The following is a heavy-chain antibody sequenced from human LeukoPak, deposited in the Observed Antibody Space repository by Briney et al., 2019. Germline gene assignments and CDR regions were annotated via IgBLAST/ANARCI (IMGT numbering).Heavy chain of an antibody. Sequence: GGSLRLSCAASGFTFSSYGMHWVRQAPGKGLEWVAVIWYDGSNKYYADSVKGRFTISRDNSKNSLYLQMNSLRAEDTAVYYCARDRGYGGNSVPYYFDYWGQGTLVTVSS. J-gene: IGHJ4*02. CDR1: GFTFSSYG. D-gene: IGHD4-23*01. V-gene: IGHV3-33*01. CDR2: IWYDGSNK. CDR3: ARDRGYGGNSVPYYFDY.